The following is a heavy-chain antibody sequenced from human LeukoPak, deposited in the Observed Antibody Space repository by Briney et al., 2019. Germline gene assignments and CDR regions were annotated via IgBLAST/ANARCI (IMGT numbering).Heavy chain of an antibody. CDR3: ARGQIYDYWTPVSWKFDL. V-gene: IGHV3-11*01. CDR1: GFTFSDYY. J-gene: IGHJ2*01. D-gene: IGHD3/OR15-3a*01. Sequence: GGSLRLSCAASGFTFSDYYMSWIRQAPGKGLEWISYISSSGNIKYSADSVDGRFTISRDNVKKSMFLQINSLRAEDTAVYYCARGQIYDYWTPVSWKFDLWGRGTLVSVSS. CDR2: ISSSGNIK.